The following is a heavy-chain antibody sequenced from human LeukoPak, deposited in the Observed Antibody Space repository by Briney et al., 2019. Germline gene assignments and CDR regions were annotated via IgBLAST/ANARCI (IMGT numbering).Heavy chain of an antibody. Sequence: GGSLRLSCAASGFTFSSYSMNWVRQAPGKGLEWVSSISSSSSYIYYADSVKGRFTISRDNAKNSLYLQMNSLRAEDTAVYYCARDRGKVAGLFDYWGQGTLVTVSS. CDR2: ISSSSSYI. V-gene: IGHV3-21*01. CDR3: ARDRGKVAGLFDY. CDR1: GFTFSSYS. J-gene: IGHJ4*02. D-gene: IGHD6-19*01.